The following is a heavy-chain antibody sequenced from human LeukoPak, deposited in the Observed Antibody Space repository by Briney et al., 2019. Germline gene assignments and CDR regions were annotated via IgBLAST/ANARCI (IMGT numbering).Heavy chain of an antibody. V-gene: IGHV4-59*01. D-gene: IGHD6-13*01. Sequence: IPSETLSLXCTVSGGSISSYYWSWIRQPPGKGLEWIGYIYYSGSTSYNPSLKSRVTISVDTSKNQFSLKLSSVTAADTAVYYCARAGQLDRPFNYWGQGTVVTVAS. J-gene: IGHJ4*02. CDR3: ARAGQLDRPFNY. CDR2: IYYSGST. CDR1: GGSISSYY.